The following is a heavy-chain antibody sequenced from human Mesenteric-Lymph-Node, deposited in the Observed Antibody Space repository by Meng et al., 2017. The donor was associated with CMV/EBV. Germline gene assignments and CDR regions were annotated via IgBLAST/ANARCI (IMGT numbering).Heavy chain of an antibody. CDR3: TTSTWIQPY. J-gene: IGHJ4*02. CDR2: IKSKTDGGTT. Sequence: GGACGFTVSNAWMNWVRQAPGKGLGWVGRIKSKTDGGTTDYAAPVKGRFTISRDDSKNTLYLQMNSLKTEDTAVYYCTTSTWIQPYWGQGTLVTVSS. V-gene: IGHV3-15*01. CDR1: GFTVSNAW. D-gene: IGHD5-18*01.